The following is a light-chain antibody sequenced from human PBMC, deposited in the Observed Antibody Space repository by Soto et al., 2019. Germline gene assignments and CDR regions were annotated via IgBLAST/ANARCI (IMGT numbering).Light chain of an antibody. J-gene: IGLJ2*01. CDR1: SSDVGAYNY. Sequence: QSVLAQPASVSGSPGPSITISCTGTSSDVGAYNYVSWYHQHHPGKAPELIIYDVTDRPSGVSTRFSGSKSGNTASLTISGLQAEDEGDYYCSSYTSIKTVVFGGGTKLTVL. V-gene: IGLV2-14*01. CDR3: SSYTSIKTVV. CDR2: DVT.